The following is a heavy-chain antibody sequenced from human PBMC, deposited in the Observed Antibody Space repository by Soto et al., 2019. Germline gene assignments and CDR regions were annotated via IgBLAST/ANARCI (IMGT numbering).Heavy chain of an antibody. J-gene: IGHJ6*02. Sequence: QVQLVQSGAEVKKPGSSVKVSCKASGGTFSSYAISWVRQAPGQGLEWMGGIIPIFGTANYAQKFQGRVTITADESTSTAHMALSSLRSEDTSVYYCARHVPAAGYYYCMDVWGQGTTVTVSS. CDR1: GGTFSSYA. CDR3: ARHVPAAGYYYCMDV. CDR2: IIPIFGTA. D-gene: IGHD2-2*01. V-gene: IGHV1-69*12.